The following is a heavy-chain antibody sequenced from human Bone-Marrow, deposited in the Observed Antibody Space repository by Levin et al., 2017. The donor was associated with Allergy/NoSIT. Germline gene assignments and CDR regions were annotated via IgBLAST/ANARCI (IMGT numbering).Heavy chain of an antibody. CDR1: GYSFTSYW. V-gene: IGHV5-10-1*01. Sequence: PGGSLRLSCKGSGYSFTSYWISWVRQMPGKGLEWMGRIDPSDAYTNYSPAFQGHVTISADTSINTAYLQWSSLKSSDTPMYECARRVSSGWYSVDYWGQGTLVTVSS. CDR3: ARRVSSGWYSVDY. D-gene: IGHD6-19*01. CDR2: IDPSDAYT. J-gene: IGHJ4*02.